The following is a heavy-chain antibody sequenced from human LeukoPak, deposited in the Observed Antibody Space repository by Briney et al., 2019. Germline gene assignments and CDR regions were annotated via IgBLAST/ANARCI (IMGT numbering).Heavy chain of an antibody. CDR3: AREFYLHSDNYDSGN. D-gene: IGHD3-16*01. V-gene: IGHV3-74*01. Sequence: PGGSLRLSCAACGFTFSTYWMHWVRQAPGKGLVWVSCINSDGSDASYADSVKGRFTISRDNAKNTLYLQMNSLRAEDTAVYYCAREFYLHSDNYDSGNWGQGTLVTVSS. CDR1: GFTFSTYW. J-gene: IGHJ4*02. CDR2: INSDGSDA.